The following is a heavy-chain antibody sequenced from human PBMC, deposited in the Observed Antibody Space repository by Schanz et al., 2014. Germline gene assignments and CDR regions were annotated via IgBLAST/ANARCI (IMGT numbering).Heavy chain of an antibody. D-gene: IGHD6-13*01. CDR2: ISHDGHRD. V-gene: IGHV3-30-3*01. J-gene: IGHJ4*02. Sequence: VQLVESGGGVVRPGGSLRLSCAASGITVNNYAMNWVRQAPGKGLEWVAQISHDGHRDFYADSVKGRFTISRDNSKNTVNLQMNSLRAEDTAVYYCAKEKEEVAADGSFFDYWGQGTLVTVSS. CDR3: AKEKEEVAADGSFFDY. CDR1: GITVNNYA.